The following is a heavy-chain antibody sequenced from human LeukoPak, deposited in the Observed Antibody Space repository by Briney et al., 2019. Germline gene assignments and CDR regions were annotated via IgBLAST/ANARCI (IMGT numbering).Heavy chain of an antibody. CDR1: GYSFTSYW. V-gene: IGHV5-51*01. D-gene: IGHD3-3*01. J-gene: IGHJ6*03. CDR3: ARFTIFGAYYMDV. CDR2: IYPGDSDT. Sequence: GASLKISCKGSGYSFTSYWIGWVRQMPGKGVEWMGIIYPGDSDTRYSPSFQGQVTISADKSISTAYLQWSSLKASDTAMYYCARFTIFGAYYMDVWGKGNTGTVSS.